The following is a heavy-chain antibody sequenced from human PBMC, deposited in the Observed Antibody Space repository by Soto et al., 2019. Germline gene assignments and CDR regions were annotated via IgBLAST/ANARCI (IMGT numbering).Heavy chain of an antibody. CDR3: AAGLTEDYYYYGMDV. CDR1: GFTFTSSA. V-gene: IGHV1-58*01. Sequence: SVKVSCKASGFTFTSSAVQWVRQARGQRLEWIGWIVVGSGSTNYAQKFQERVTITRDMSTSTAYMELSSLRSEDTAVYYCAAGLTEDYYYYGMDVWGQGTTVTVSS. CDR2: IVVGSGST. J-gene: IGHJ6*02.